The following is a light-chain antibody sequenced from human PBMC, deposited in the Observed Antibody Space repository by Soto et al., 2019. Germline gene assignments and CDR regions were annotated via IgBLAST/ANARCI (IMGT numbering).Light chain of an antibody. CDR2: GAS. V-gene: IGKV3-20*01. CDR3: QQYGNAPQT. Sequence: EIVLTQSPGTLSLSPGERATLSCRASQSLSNNIYLAWYQQKPGQAPRLLIYGASSRATGSPNRFSGSGAATDSTLTISRLEPEDVAAYYRQQYGNAPQTVGQGTKVEIK. CDR1: QSLSNNIY. J-gene: IGKJ1*01.